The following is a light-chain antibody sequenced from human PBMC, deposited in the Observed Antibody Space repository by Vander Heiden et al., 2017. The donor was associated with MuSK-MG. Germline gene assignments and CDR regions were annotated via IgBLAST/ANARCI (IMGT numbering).Light chain of an antibody. CDR3: SSYAGSYTFVV. CDR1: SSDIGGYSY. V-gene: IGLV2-11*01. Sequence: QSALTQPRSVSGSLRQSVTISCTGTSSDIGGYSYVSWYQQHAGQAPKLIISEVTKRPSGVPDRFSGSKSGNTASLTISGLQSDDEGDYYCSSYAGSYTFVVFGGGTKLTVL. CDR2: EVT. J-gene: IGLJ2*01.